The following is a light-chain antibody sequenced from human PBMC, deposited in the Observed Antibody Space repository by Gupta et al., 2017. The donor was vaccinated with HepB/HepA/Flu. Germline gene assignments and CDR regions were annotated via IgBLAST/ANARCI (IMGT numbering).Light chain of an antibody. CDR3: KQSIKWPFI. V-gene: IGKV2-28*01. CDR2: LGS. Sequence: MNHSPLSQPVTPGEPASMACRTSQGLLNSNRSSNLDWYLQKPGQSPQLLIFLGSIRASGVPARFSGSGSGTDLTLSISSVESEDFGVYYCKQSIKWPFIFGQGTKVEIK. J-gene: IGKJ2*01. CDR1: QGLLNSNRSSN.